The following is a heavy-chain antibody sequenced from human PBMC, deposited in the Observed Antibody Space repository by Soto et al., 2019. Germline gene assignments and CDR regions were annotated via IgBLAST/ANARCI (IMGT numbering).Heavy chain of an antibody. CDR2: VSAYNGNT. CDR1: GYTFSSYF. CDR3: ARQNYYSGIDV. J-gene: IGHJ6*02. Sequence: QVQLVQSGAEVKKPGASVKVSCKASGYTFSSYFITWVRQAPGQGLEWMGWVSAYNGNTNYAQMLQGRVTMTTDTSTSTAYIELRSLRSDDTAVYYCARQNYYSGIDVWGQGTTVTVSS. V-gene: IGHV1-18*01.